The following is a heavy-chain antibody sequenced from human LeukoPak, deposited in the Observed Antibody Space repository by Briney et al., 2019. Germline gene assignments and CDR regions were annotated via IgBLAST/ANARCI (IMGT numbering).Heavy chain of an antibody. CDR1: GGSFSGYY. J-gene: IGHJ5*02. D-gene: IGHD3-22*01. V-gene: IGHV4-34*01. CDR3: ARGSRAHRQYYYDSSGYYRGKWFDP. Sequence: NPSETLSLTCAVYGGSFSGYYWSWIRQPPGKGLEWIGEINHSGSTNYNPSLKSRVTISVDTSKNQFSLKLSSVTAADTAVYYCARGSRAHRQYYYDSSGYYRGKWFDPWGQGTLVTVSS. CDR2: INHSGST.